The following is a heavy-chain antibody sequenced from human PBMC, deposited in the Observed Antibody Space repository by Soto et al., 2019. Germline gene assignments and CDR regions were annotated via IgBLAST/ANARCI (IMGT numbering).Heavy chain of an antibody. D-gene: IGHD3-3*01. V-gene: IGHV3-30*18. J-gene: IGHJ6*02. CDR2: ISYGGSNK. CDR1: GFTFSSYG. CDR3: AKDKGREWFNGMDV. Sequence: GSLRLSCAASGFTFSSYGMHWVRQAPGKGLEWVAVISYGGSNKYYADSVKGRFTISRDNSKNTLYLQMNSLRAEDTAVYYCAKDKGREWFNGMDVWGQGTTVTVSS.